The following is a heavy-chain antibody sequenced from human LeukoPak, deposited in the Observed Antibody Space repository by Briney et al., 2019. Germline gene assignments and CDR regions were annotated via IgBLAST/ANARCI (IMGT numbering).Heavy chain of an antibody. V-gene: IGHV1-8*03. J-gene: IGHJ6*03. CDR3: ATGLPRCSSTSCYTNYYYYYYMDV. Sequence: ASVKVSCKASGYTFTSYDINWVRQATGQGLEWMGWMNPNSGNTGYAQKFQGRVTITRNTSISTAYMELSSLRSEDTAVYYCATGLPRCSSTSCYTNYYYYYYMDVWGKGTTVTVSS. D-gene: IGHD2-2*02. CDR1: GYTFTSYD. CDR2: MNPNSGNT.